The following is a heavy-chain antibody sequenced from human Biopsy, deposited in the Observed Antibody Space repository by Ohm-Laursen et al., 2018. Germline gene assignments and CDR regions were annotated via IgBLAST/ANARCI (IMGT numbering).Heavy chain of an antibody. Sequence: SVKVSCKASGGTFSSDAITWVRQAPGQGLEWMGGIIPMFGPANYAQKFQGRVTITADESTTTAYMELSSLRSEDTAVYYCARVTLPLYLDYWGQGTRVSVSS. CDR2: IIPMFGPA. V-gene: IGHV1-69*13. D-gene: IGHD5/OR15-5a*01. CDR3: ARVTLPLYLDY. CDR1: GGTFSSDA. J-gene: IGHJ4*02.